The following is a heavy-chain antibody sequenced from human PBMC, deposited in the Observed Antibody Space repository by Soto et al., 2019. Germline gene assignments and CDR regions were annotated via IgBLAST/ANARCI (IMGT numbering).Heavy chain of an antibody. D-gene: IGHD3-22*01. V-gene: IGHV4-31*03. CDR3: ARTIYFYDSTAYYYFDY. CDR1: GGSISSGGYY. Sequence: SETLSLTCTVSGGSISSGGYYWNWIRQHPGKGLEWIGHIYYSGSTYYNPSLKSRVTISVDTSKNQFSLKLTSVTAADTAVYYCARTIYFYDSTAYYYFDYWGQGTLVTVSS. J-gene: IGHJ4*02. CDR2: IYYSGST.